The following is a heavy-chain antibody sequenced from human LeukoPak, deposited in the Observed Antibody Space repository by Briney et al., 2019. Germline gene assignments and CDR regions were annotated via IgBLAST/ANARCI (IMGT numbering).Heavy chain of an antibody. J-gene: IGHJ6*02. D-gene: IGHD1-26*01. CDR3: TTTSGGLLVGATSSYYYYGMDV. CDR2: IKTKTDSGKS. Sequence: GWSLRLSCAASGFTFSNAWMSWVRQAPGKGLEWVGRIKTKTDSGKSNYVEHDKGRFTNSRDDSKNTLILQMNSLKTEDTAVYYCTTTSGGLLVGATSSYYYYGMDVWGQGTTVTVSS. CDR1: GFTFSNAW. V-gene: IGHV3-15*01.